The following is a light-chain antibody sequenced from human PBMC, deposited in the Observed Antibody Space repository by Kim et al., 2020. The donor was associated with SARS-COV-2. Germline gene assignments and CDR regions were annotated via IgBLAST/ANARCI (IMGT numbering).Light chain of an antibody. CDR2: DAS. V-gene: IGKV3-11*01. CDR1: QSVSRY. Sequence: EIVLTQSPASLSLSPGERVTLSCRASQSVSRYLAWYQQKVGQAPRVLIYDASNRATGIPARFSGSGSGTDFTLTISSLEPEDFAVYYCQQHTNWPYTFGQGTKLEIK. J-gene: IGKJ2*01. CDR3: QQHTNWPYT.